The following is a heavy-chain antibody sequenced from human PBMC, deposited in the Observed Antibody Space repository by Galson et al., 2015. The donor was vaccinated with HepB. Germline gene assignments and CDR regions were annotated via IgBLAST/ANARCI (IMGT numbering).Heavy chain of an antibody. J-gene: IGHJ4*02. CDR1: GYTFTSYA. Sequence: SVKVSCKASGYTFTSYAISWVRQAPGQGLEWMGGIIPIFGTANYAQKFQGRVTITADKSTSTAYMELSSLRSEDTAVYYCARETTSSGGYFDYWGQGTLVTVSS. V-gene: IGHV1-69*06. D-gene: IGHD3-22*01. CDR3: ARETTSSGGYFDY. CDR2: IIPIFGTA.